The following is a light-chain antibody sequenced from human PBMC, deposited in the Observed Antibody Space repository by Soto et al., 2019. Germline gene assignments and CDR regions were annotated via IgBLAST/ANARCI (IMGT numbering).Light chain of an antibody. CDR2: GAS. CDR1: QSVSSN. Sequence: EIVMTQSPATLSVSPGARATLSCRASQSVSSNLAWYQQKPGQAPRLLIYGASTRATGIPARFSGSGSGTEFPLTISSLQSEDFAVYYCQQYNNWPFTFGPGTKVDIK. J-gene: IGKJ3*01. V-gene: IGKV3-15*01. CDR3: QQYNNWPFT.